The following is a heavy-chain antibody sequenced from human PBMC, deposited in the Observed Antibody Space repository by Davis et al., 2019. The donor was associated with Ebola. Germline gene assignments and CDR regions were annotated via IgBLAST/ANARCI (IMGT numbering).Heavy chain of an antibody. CDR1: GFTFSSYA. D-gene: IGHD2-2*01. V-gene: IGHV3-23*01. CDR2: ISGSGGST. Sequence: GESLKISCAASGFTFSSYAMSWVRQAPGKGLEWVSAISGSGGSTYYADSVKGRFTISRDNSKNTLYLQMNSLRAEDTAVYYCYIVVVPAAMTDAFDIWGQGTMVTVSS. CDR3: YIVVVPAAMTDAFDI. J-gene: IGHJ3*02.